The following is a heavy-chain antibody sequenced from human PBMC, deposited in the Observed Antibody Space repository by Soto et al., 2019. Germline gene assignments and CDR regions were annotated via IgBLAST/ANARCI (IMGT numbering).Heavy chain of an antibody. CDR3: ASGVGIALDV. CDR1: GASISRAYW. D-gene: IGHD3-3*01. V-gene: IGHV4-4*02. J-gene: IGHJ6*02. Sequence: QVQLQESGPGLVKPSGTLSLTCAVSGASISRAYWWSWVRQPPGKGLEWIGDIYHRGSTHYDPSLRRRVTISVDESKTQFSLTLTSVTAADTAGYYCASGVGIALDVWGQGTTVTVSS. CDR2: IYHRGST.